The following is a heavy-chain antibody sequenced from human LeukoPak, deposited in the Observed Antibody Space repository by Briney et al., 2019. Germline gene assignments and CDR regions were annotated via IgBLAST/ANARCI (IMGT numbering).Heavy chain of an antibody. J-gene: IGHJ6*03. Sequence: PSETLSLTCTVSGGSISSYYWSWIRQPPGKGLEWIGYIYYSGSTNYNPSLKSRVTISVDTSKNQFSLKLSSVTAADTAVYYCARVTHSYYYYYMDVWGKGTTVTVSS. D-gene: IGHD1-14*01. V-gene: IGHV4-59*01. CDR3: ARVTHSYYYYYMDV. CDR1: GGSISSYY. CDR2: IYYSGST.